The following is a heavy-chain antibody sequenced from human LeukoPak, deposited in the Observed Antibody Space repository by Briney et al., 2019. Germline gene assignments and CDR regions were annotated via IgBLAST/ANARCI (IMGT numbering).Heavy chain of an antibody. J-gene: IGHJ4*02. Sequence: SETLSLTCAVYGGSFSGYYWSWIRQPPGKGLEWIGEINHSGSTNYNPSLKSRVTISVDTSKNQFSLKLSSVTAADTAVYYCARGKRSVLTKSFDYWGQGTLVTVS. CDR1: GGSFSGYY. D-gene: IGHD3-9*01. V-gene: IGHV4-34*01. CDR2: INHSGST. CDR3: ARGKRSVLTKSFDY.